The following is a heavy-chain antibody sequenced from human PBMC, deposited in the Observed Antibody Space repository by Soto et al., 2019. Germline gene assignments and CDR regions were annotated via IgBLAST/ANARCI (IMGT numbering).Heavy chain of an antibody. CDR3: VRIPHSTTSYYDHHSGMDV. V-gene: IGHV5-51*01. Sequence: GESLKISCKGSGYSFPSPWIGWVRHLPLKVLEWMVSIYPADSDIRYSPSFEGQVTISADKSIHTAYLQWTSLKASDTATYFCVRIPHSTTSYYDHHSGMDVWGQGTTVTVSS. CDR1: GYSFPSPW. CDR2: IYPADSDI. J-gene: IGHJ6*02. D-gene: IGHD6-13*01.